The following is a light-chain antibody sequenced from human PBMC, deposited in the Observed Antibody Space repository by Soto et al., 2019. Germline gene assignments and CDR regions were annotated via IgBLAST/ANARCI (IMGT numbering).Light chain of an antibody. J-gene: IGKJ1*01. CDR3: QQRSNWWT. V-gene: IGKV3-11*01. CDR1: QSVSSH. Sequence: EIVLTQSPATLSLSPGERATLSCRASQSVSSHLAWYQQKPGQAPRLLIYAASNRATGIPARFSGSGSGTDFTLTISSLEPEDFALYYCQQRSNWWTFGQGTKVDIK. CDR2: AAS.